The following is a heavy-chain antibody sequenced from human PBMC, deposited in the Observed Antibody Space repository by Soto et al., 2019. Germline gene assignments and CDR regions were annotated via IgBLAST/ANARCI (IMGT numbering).Heavy chain of an antibody. CDR3: ARGPRRRIRTVEYFQH. V-gene: IGHV4-39*07. CDR1: GGSISSSSYS. J-gene: IGHJ1*01. Sequence: SETLSLTCTVSGGSISSSSYSWGWIRQPPGKGLEWVGNINYSGTTNYNPSLKSRVTISVDTSKNQFSLKLSSVTAADTAVYYCARGPRRRIRTVEYFQHWGQGTLVTVSS. CDR2: INYSGTT. D-gene: IGHD3-16*01.